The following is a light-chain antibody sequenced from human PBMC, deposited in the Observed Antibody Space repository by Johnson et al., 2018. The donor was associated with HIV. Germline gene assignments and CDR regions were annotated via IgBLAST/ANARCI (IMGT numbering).Light chain of an antibody. CDR3: GTWDSSLSAL. CDR2: ENN. Sequence: QPVLTQPPSVSAAPGQKVTISCSGSSSNIGNNYVSWYQQLPGTAPKLLIYENNKRPSGIPDRFSGSKSGTSATLGITGLQTGDEADYYCGTWDSSLSALFGNGTKVTVL. CDR1: SSNIGNNY. V-gene: IGLV1-51*02. J-gene: IGLJ1*01.